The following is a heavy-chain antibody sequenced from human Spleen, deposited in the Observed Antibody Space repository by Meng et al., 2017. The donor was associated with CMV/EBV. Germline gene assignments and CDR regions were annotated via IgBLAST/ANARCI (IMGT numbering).Heavy chain of an antibody. V-gene: IGHV4-30-4*08. CDR3: ARGPRGYYYGMDV. CDR1: GGSISSGDSY. Sequence: LRLSCTVSGGSISSGDSYWTWIRQPPGKGLEWIGFIYYTGSTYYKPSLKSRITISLDTSKNQFSLKLSSVTAADTAVYYCARGPRGYYYGMDVWGQGTTVTVSS. CDR2: IYYTGST. J-gene: IGHJ6*02. D-gene: IGHD3-10*01.